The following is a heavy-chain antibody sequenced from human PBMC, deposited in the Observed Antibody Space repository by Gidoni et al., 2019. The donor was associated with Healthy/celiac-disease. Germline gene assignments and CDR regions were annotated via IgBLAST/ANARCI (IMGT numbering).Heavy chain of an antibody. CDR3: ARDRLTYYYDSSGYNDAFDI. CDR1: GYTFTGYY. J-gene: IGHJ3*02. D-gene: IGHD3-22*01. V-gene: IGHV1-2*02. Sequence: QVQLVQSGAEVKKPGASVTVSCKASGYTFTGYYMHWVRQAPGQGLEWMGWINPNRGGTNYAQKFQGRVTMTRDTSISTAYMELSRLRSDDTAVYYCARDRLTYYYDSSGYNDAFDIWGQGTMVTVSS. CDR2: INPNRGGT.